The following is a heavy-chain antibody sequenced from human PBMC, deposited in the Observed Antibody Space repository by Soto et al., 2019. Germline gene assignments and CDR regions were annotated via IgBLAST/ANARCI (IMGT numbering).Heavy chain of an antibody. Sequence: GVSLRLSCAASGFTFSRYSMNWVRQAPGKGLEWVSSISSSSSYTYYADSVKGRFTISRDNAKNSLYLQMNSLRAEDTAVYYCDTDRLVADNYANHYYYFGMDVWGQGTTVTVSS. CDR3: DTDRLVADNYANHYYYFGMDV. J-gene: IGHJ6*02. V-gene: IGHV3-21*01. CDR1: GFTFSRYS. CDR2: ISSSSSYT. D-gene: IGHD2-15*01.